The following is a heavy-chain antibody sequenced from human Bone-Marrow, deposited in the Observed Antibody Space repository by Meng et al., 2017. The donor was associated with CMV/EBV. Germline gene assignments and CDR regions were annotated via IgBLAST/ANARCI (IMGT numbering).Heavy chain of an antibody. D-gene: IGHD2-2*01. J-gene: IGHJ4*02. CDR1: GYTFTGYY. CDR3: ARVFASSTRSGYFDY. Sequence: ASVKVSCKASGYTFTGYYMHWVRQAPGQGLEWMGWINPNSGGTNYAQKFQGRVTMTRDTSIGTAYMELSRLRSDDTAVYYCARVFASSTRSGYFDYWGQGTLVTVSS. CDR2: INPNSGGT. V-gene: IGHV1-2*02.